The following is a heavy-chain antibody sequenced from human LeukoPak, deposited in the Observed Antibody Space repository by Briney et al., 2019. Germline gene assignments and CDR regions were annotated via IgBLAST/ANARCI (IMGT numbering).Heavy chain of an antibody. CDR1: GFTFSSYA. J-gene: IGHJ4*02. V-gene: IGHV3-21*01. CDR2: ISSSSSYI. Sequence: TGGSLRLSCAASGFTFSSYAMSWVRQAPGKGLEWVSSISSSSSYIYYADSVKGRFTISRDNAKNSLYLQMNSLRAEDTAVYYCARERGFRVLDYWGQGTLVTVSS. CDR3: ARERGFRVLDY. D-gene: IGHD3-10*01.